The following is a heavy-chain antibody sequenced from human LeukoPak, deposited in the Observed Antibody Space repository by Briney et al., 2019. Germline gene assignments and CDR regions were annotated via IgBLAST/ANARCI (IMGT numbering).Heavy chain of an antibody. V-gene: IGHV1-24*01. CDR3: ATTIFGVVIFDY. Sequence: ASVKVFCKVSGYTLTELSMHWVRQAPGKGLEWMGGFDPENGETIYAQKFQGRVTMTEDTSTDTAYMELSSLRSEDTAVHYCATTIFGVVIFDYWGQGTLVTVSS. CDR1: GYTLTELS. D-gene: IGHD3-3*01. CDR2: FDPENGET. J-gene: IGHJ4*02.